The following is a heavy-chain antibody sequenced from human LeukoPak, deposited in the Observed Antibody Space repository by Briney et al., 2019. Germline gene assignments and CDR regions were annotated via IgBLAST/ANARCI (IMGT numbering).Heavy chain of an antibody. CDR2: ISWDGGST. D-gene: IGHD2-15*01. V-gene: IGHV3-43*01. Sequence: GGSLRLSCAASGFTFDDYTMHWVRQAPGKGLEWVSLISWDGGSTYYADSVKGRFTISRDNSKNSLYLQMNSLRTEDTALYYCAKDYSRGHPLYYFDYWGQGTLVTVSS. J-gene: IGHJ4*02. CDR3: AKDYSRGHPLYYFDY. CDR1: GFTFDDYT.